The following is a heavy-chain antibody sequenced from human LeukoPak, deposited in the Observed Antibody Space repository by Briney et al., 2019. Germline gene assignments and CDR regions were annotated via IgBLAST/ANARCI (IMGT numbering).Heavy chain of an antibody. J-gene: IGHJ4*02. D-gene: IGHD4-11*01. V-gene: IGHV3-23*01. CDR3: AKYFPRFDDYSRWANEYYFDY. CDR2: ISGSGGST. Sequence: GASLRLSCAASGFTFSSYAMSWVRQAPGKGLEWVSAISGSGGSTYYADSVKGRFTISRDNSKNTLYLQMNSLRAEDTAVYYCAKYFPRFDDYSRWANEYYFDYWGREPWSPSPQ. CDR1: GFTFSSYA.